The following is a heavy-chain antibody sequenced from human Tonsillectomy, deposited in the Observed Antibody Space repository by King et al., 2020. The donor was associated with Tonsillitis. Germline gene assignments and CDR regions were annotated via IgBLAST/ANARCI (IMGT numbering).Heavy chain of an antibody. CDR3: AHLPAGTGCWAPNY. CDR1: GGSISSSSYY. D-gene: IGHD6-13*01. Sequence: QLQESGPGLVKPSETLSLTCTVSGGSISSSSYYWGWIRQPPGKGLEWIGSIYYSGSTYYNPSLKSRVTISVDTSKNQFSLKLSSVTAADAAVYYCAHLPAGTGCWAPNYGGKGTLATFS. V-gene: IGHV4-39*01. CDR2: IYYSGST. J-gene: IGHJ4*02.